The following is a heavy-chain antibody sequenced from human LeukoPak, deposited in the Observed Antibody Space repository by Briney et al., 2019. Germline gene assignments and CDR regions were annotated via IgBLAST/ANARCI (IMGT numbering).Heavy chain of an antibody. CDR1: EFTFSSYA. V-gene: IGHV3-23*01. J-gene: IGHJ5*01. D-gene: IGHD6-13*01. Sequence: GGSLRLSCAASEFTFSSYAMSWVRQAPGKGLEWVSGISSSGSGGSTYYADSVKGRFTISRDNSKNTLYLQTNSVRAEDTAVYYCARAYSSSWYDFWGQGTLVTVSS. CDR2: ISSSGSGGST. CDR3: ARAYSSSWYDF.